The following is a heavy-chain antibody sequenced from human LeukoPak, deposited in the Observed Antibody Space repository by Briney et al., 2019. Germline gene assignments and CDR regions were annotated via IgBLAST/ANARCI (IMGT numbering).Heavy chain of an antibody. D-gene: IGHD1-26*01. CDR2: VNPKRGDT. Sequence: ASVRVSCKASGYTLTDYYIRWVRLAPGQGLEWMGWVNPKRGDTETAQKFQGRVAMTTDTSTSTVFLQLTSLISDDAAVYFCARGGIVGSSWNYGFDYWGQGTLVTVSS. CDR3: ARGGIVGSSWNYGFDY. CDR1: GYTLTDYY. J-gene: IGHJ4*02. V-gene: IGHV1-2*02.